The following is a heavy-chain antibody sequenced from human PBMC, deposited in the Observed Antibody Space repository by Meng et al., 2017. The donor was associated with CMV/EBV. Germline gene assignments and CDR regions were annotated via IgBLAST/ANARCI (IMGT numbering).Heavy chain of an antibody. V-gene: IGHV4-61*01. D-gene: IGHD6-13*01. J-gene: IGHJ6*02. CDR2: IYYSGST. Sequence: GSLRLSCTVSGGSVSSGSYYWSWIRQPPGKGLEWIGYIYYSGSTNYNPSLKSRVTISVDTSKNQFSLKLSSVIAADTAVYYCAREDLAAAGLYGMDVWGQGTTVTVSS. CDR1: GGSVSSGSYY. CDR3: AREDLAAAGLYGMDV.